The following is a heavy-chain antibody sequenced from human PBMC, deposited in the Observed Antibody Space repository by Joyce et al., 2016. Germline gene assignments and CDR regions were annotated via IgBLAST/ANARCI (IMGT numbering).Heavy chain of an antibody. CDR1: GFTFSTYS. Sequence: EVQLVESGGGLVQPGGSLRLSCAASGFTFSTYSMNWVRQAPGKGLEWVSYISSSSSITYYADSVKGRLTISRDNAKNSLYLQMNSLRAEDTAVYYCAGDSGSYSGAPAIWGQGTMVTVSS. CDR2: ISSSSSIT. D-gene: IGHD1-26*01. CDR3: AGDSGSYSGAPAI. J-gene: IGHJ3*02. V-gene: IGHV3-48*01.